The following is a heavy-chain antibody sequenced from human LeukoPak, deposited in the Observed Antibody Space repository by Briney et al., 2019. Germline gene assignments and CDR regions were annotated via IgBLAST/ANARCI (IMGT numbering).Heavy chain of an antibody. D-gene: IGHD3-16*01. CDR1: GYIFADYY. CDR2: INPNSGGT. Sequence: ASVKVSCKASGYIFADYYIHWVRQAPGQGLEWMGWINPNSGGTNYAQKFQGRVTMTRDTSISTAYMELSRLRSDDTAVYYCARDRLRFYYMDVWGKGTTVTVSS. CDR3: ARDRLRFYYMDV. J-gene: IGHJ6*03. V-gene: IGHV1-2*02.